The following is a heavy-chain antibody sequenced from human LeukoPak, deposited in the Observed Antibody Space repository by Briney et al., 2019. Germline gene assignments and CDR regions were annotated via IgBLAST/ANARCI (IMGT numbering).Heavy chain of an antibody. CDR2: IYYTGVT. J-gene: IGHJ4*02. D-gene: IGHD6-13*01. Sequence: SETLSLTCTVSGGSISSNSHYWAWIRQPPGKGLEWVGSIYYTGVTFYSPSLKSRVTISVDTSKNQFSLKVISVTAADTAVYYCAREEASAGDYWGQGTLVTVSS. V-gene: IGHV4-39*01. CDR3: AREEASAGDY. CDR1: GGSISSNSHY.